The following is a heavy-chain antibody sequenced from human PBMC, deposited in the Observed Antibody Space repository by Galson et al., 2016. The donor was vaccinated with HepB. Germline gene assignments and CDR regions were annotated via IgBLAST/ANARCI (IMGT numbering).Heavy chain of an antibody. D-gene: IGHD3-3*02. J-gene: IGHJ4*02. V-gene: IGHV3-74*01. Sequence: LRLSCAASGFTLSTYYMHWVRQAPGKGLVWVSRINGDGSDETYADSVKGRFTISRDNAKNMIYLQMNSLRAEDTAVYYCARDNHFYSFDYWGQGTLATVSS. CDR1: GFTLSTYY. CDR3: ARDNHFYSFDY. CDR2: INGDGSDE.